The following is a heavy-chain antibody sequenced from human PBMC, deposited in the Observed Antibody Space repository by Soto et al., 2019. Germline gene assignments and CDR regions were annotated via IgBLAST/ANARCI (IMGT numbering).Heavy chain of an antibody. CDR2: FDPEDGET. Sequence: ASVKVSCKVSGYPLTELSIHWVRQAPGKGLEWMGGFDPEDGETIYAQKFQGRVTMTEDTSTDTAYMELSSLRSEDTAVYYCAAYNYRSVWFGPWGQGTLVTVSS. CDR3: AAYNYRSVWFGP. D-gene: IGHD1-20*01. J-gene: IGHJ5*02. V-gene: IGHV1-24*01. CDR1: GYPLTELS.